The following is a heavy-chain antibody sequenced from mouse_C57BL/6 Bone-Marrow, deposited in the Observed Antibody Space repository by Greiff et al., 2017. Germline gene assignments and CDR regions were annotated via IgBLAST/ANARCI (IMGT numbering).Heavy chain of an antibody. D-gene: IGHD1-1*01. Sequence: QVQLKESGPGLVAPSQSLSITCTVSGFSLTSYGVDWVRQPPGKGLEWLGVIWGGGSTNYNSALMSRMSISKDNSKCQVFLKMNSLQTDDTAMDDCAKHAEDCYGSEAMDYWGQGTSVTVSS. CDR3: AKHAEDCYGSEAMDY. V-gene: IGHV2-9*01. J-gene: IGHJ4*01. CDR2: IWGGGST. CDR1: GFSLTSYG.